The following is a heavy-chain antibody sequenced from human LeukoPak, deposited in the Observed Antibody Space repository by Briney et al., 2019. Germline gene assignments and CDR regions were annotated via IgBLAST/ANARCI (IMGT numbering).Heavy chain of an antibody. CDR2: ISSSGSTI. Sequence: PGGSLRLSCTVSGXTFSGYEMNWVRQAPGKGLEWVSYISSSGSTIFYADSVKGRFTISRDNAKNSLYLQMNSLRAEDTAVYYCARRGIQLWPHDDYWGQGTLVTVSS. CDR3: ARRGIQLWPHDDY. CDR1: GXTFSGYE. V-gene: IGHV3-48*03. J-gene: IGHJ4*02. D-gene: IGHD5-18*01.